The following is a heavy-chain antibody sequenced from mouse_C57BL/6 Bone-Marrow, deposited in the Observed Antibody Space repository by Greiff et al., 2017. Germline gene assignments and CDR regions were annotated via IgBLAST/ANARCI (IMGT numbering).Heavy chain of an antibody. CDR3: AKNEGYNNWYFEV. D-gene: IGHD2-3*01. CDR1: GFSLTSYG. J-gene: IGHJ1*03. V-gene: IGHV2-5*01. CDR2: IWRGGST. Sequence: VHLVESGPGLVQPSQSLSITCTVSGFSLTSYGVHWVRQSPGKGLEWLGVIWRGGSTDYNAAFMSRLSITKDNSKSQVFFKMNSLQADDTAIYYCAKNEGYNNWYFEVWGTGTTVTVSS.